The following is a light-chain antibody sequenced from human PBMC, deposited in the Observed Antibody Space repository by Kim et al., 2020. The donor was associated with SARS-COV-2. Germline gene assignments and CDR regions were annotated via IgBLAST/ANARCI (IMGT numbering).Light chain of an antibody. CDR2: GAS. V-gene: IGKV3-15*01. CDR3: QQYNNWPPLT. J-gene: IGKJ4*01. CDR1: PSVSSN. Sequence: SPVERAPLSCRASPSVSSNLAWYQQKPGQAPRLLIYGASTRATGIPARFSGSGSGTEFTLTISSLQSEDFAVYYCQQYNNWPPLTFGGGTKVDIK.